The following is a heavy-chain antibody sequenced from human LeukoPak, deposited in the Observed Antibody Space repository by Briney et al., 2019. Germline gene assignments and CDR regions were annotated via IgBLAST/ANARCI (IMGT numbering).Heavy chain of an antibody. CDR1: SFTFSSYV. Sequence: GGSLRLSCGASSFTFSSYVMNWVRQAPGKGLEWISHISNTGDIIHYADSVEGRFTISRDNSKNTLYLQMNSLRAEDTAVYYCAKEHGGSSWYEDAFDIWGQGTMVTVSS. CDR2: ISNTGDII. D-gene: IGHD6-13*01. V-gene: IGHV3-23*01. J-gene: IGHJ3*02. CDR3: AKEHGGSSWYEDAFDI.